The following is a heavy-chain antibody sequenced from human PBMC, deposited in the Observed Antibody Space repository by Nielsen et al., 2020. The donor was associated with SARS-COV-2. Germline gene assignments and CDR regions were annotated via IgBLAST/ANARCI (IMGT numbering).Heavy chain of an antibody. CDR1: GFSSSSYA. CDR2: IGTTGDKT. Sequence: GESLKISCAASGFSSSSYAMTWVRQAPGKGLEWVSSIGTTGDKTFYADSVKGRFTISRDNSKNTLYLQLNSLRAEDTAVFYCAKISGSQRHYFDFWGQGALVTVSS. V-gene: IGHV3-23*01. D-gene: IGHD1-26*01. CDR3: AKISGSQRHYFDF. J-gene: IGHJ4*02.